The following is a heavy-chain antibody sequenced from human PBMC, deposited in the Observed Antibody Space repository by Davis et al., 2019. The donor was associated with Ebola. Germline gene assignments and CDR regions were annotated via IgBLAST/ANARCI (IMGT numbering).Heavy chain of an antibody. CDR1: GGSFSGYY. Sequence: MPSETLSLTCAVYGGSFSGYYWSWIRQPPGKGLEWIGYIYYSGSTNYNPSLKSRVTISVDTSKNQFSLKLSSVIAADTAVYYCARVTYYYDSSGSLYYFDYWGQGTLVTVSS. CDR2: IYYSGST. J-gene: IGHJ4*02. D-gene: IGHD3-22*01. V-gene: IGHV4-59*01. CDR3: ARVTYYYDSSGSLYYFDY.